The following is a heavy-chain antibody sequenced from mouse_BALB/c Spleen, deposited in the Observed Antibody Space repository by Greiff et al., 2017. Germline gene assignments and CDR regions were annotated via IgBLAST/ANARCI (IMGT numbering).Heavy chain of an antibody. V-gene: IGHV2-6-7*01. CDR2: IWGDGST. Sequence: QVQLKQSGPGLVAPSQSLSITCTVSGFSLTGYGVNWVRQPPGKGLEWLGMIWGDGSTDYNSALKSRLSISKDNSKSQVFLKMNSLQTDDTARYYCARVDYDYAMDYWGQGTSVTVSS. D-gene: IGHD2-4*01. CDR3: ARVDYDYAMDY. J-gene: IGHJ4*01. CDR1: GFSLTGYG.